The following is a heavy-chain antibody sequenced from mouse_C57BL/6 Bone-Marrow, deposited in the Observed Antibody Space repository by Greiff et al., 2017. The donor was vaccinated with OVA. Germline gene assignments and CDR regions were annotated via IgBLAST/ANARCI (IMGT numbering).Heavy chain of an antibody. D-gene: IGHD2-5*01. Sequence: QVQLQQPGAELVKPGASVKLSCKTSGYTFTSYWMHWVKQRPGQGLEWIGMIHPNSGSTNYNEKFKSKATLTVDKSSSTAYMQLSSLTSEDSAGYYCARGGFYYSNYVGWYFDVWGTGTTVTVSS. V-gene: IGHV1-64*01. CDR1: GYTFTSYW. J-gene: IGHJ1*03. CDR2: IHPNSGST. CDR3: ARGGFYYSNYVGWYFDV.